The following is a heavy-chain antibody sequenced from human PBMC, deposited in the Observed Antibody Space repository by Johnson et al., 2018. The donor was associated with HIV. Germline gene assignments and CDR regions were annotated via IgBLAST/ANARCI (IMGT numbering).Heavy chain of an antibody. CDR1: GFRFHEYG. Sequence: VQLVESGGGVVRPGESLRLSCAASGFRFHEYGMTWVRQVPGKGLEWVAFIRYDGSNKYYADSVKGRFTISRDNSKNTLYLQMNSRRAEDTAVYYCARGIAAAPLWAFDIWGQGTMVTVSS. J-gene: IGHJ3*02. CDR3: ARGIAAAPLWAFDI. D-gene: IGHD6-13*01. V-gene: IGHV3-30*02. CDR2: IRYDGSNK.